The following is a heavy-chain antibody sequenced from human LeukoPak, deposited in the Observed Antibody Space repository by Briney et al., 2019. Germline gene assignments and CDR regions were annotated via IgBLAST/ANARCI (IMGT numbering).Heavy chain of an antibody. CDR3: ARAAGHYFDY. CDR1: GFTFKSYS. Sequence: PGGSLRLSCVASGFTFKSYSMNWVRQAPGKGLEWVSFITSTSSDLFYSDFVKGRFTVSRDNARNSLYLQMNSLTAEDTAVYYCARAAGHYFDYWGQGSLVTVSS. V-gene: IGHV3-21*05. CDR2: ITSTSSDL. D-gene: IGHD3-10*01. J-gene: IGHJ4*02.